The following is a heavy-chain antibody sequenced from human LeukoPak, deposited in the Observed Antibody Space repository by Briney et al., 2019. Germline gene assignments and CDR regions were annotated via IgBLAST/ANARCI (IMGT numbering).Heavy chain of an antibody. V-gene: IGHV3-23*01. J-gene: IGHJ4*02. CDR1: GFTFSNYG. CDR2: ITASGSA. D-gene: IGHD2-2*01. Sequence: PGGSLRVSCAASGFTFSNYGMSWVRQAPGKGLEWVSGITASGSANYGDSVRGRFTISRDNAKNTLYLQMKSLRAEGTAVYSCAREVRGAGTPAALDSWGQGTLVTVSS. CDR3: AREVRGAGTPAALDS.